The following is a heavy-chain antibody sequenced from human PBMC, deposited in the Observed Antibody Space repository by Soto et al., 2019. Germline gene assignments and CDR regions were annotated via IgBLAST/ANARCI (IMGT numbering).Heavy chain of an antibody. CDR2: ISVSGGST. CDR3: AKDRGSGGYYYYGMDV. V-gene: IGHV3-23*01. Sequence: EVQLLESGGGLVQPGGSLRLSCAASGFTFSSYAMNWVRQAPGKGLEWVSTISVSGGSTYYADSVKGRFTISRDNSKNTLYLQMDSLRAEDTAVYYCAKDRGSGGYYYYGMDVWGQGTTVTVSS. J-gene: IGHJ6*02. D-gene: IGHD3-10*01. CDR1: GFTFSSYA.